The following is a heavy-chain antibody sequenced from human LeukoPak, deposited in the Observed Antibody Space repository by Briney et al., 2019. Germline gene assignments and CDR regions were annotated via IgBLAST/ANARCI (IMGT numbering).Heavy chain of an antibody. J-gene: IGHJ4*02. CDR2: IDYSGST. CDR1: GGSISSYY. Sequence: SETLSLTCTVSGGSISSYYWSWIRQPPGKGLEWIGYIDYSGSTNYNPSLKSRVTISVDTSKNQFSLKLSSVTAADTAVYYCAREEGATPDYWGQGTLVTVSS. V-gene: IGHV4-59*12. D-gene: IGHD1-26*01. CDR3: AREEGATPDY.